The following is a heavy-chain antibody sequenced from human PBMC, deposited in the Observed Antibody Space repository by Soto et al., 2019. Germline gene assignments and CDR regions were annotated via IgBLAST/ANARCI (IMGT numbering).Heavy chain of an antibody. CDR2: ISGNSDSI. D-gene: IGHD3-3*01. Sequence: EVQLVESGGGLAQPGGSLRLSCAASGFTFSAYSMTWVRQAPGKGLEWVSYISGNSDSIYYVDSVKGRFTISRDNAKSSLFLEMNSLTDGDTGVYYCARERRGVFGLRTDSTNDFWGQGALVIVST. CDR1: GFTFSAYS. V-gene: IGHV3-48*02. J-gene: IGHJ4*02. CDR3: ARERRGVFGLRTDSTNDF.